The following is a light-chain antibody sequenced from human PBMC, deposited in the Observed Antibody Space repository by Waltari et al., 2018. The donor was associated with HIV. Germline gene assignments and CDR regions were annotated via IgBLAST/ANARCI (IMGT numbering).Light chain of an antibody. CDR1: QSISNF. Sequence: EFVLTQSPATLSLSPGERAILSCKASQSISNFLAWYQHKPGQAPRLRIFGASPRATGVAARFSCGGSGTDFTRTINSLEPEDLAVYYCQLRDVWPPTYTLGQGTRLEI. V-gene: IGKV3-11*01. J-gene: IGKJ2*01. CDR3: QLRDVWPPTYT. CDR2: GAS.